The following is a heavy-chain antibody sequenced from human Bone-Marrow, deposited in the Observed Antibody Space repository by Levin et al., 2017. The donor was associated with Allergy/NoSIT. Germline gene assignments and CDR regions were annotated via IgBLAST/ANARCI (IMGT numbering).Heavy chain of an antibody. Sequence: GGSLRLSCAVSGFPFSSYGIQWVRQAPGKGLEWVTCISYDGSHKHYADSVKGRFDISRDSSKNTVYLQMNSLRPEDAVVYYCEKLLEGYCSGGTCNNYWGQGTLVSVSS. D-gene: IGHD2-15*01. CDR2: ISYDGSHK. V-gene: IGHV3-30*18. CDR3: EKLLEGYCSGGTCNNY. J-gene: IGHJ4*02. CDR1: GFPFSSYG.